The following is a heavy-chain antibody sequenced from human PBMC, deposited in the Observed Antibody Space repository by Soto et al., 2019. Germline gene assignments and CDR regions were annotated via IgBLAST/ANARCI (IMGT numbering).Heavy chain of an antibody. Sequence: EVQLVQSGAEVKKPGESLKISCKASGYSFSSYWIGWVRQLPGKGLEWMGIIYPSGSDTRYSPSFRGQVIISADRSIGTAYLQWSSLKASDTGTYYCARRVGSSWRYFDSWGQGTLVTVSS. J-gene: IGHJ4*02. D-gene: IGHD6-13*01. CDR1: GYSFSSYW. CDR2: IYPSGSDT. CDR3: ARRVGSSWRYFDS. V-gene: IGHV5-51*01.